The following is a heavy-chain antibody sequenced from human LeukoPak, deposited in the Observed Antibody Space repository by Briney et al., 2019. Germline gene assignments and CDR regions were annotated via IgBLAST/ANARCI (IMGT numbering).Heavy chain of an antibody. CDR2: IKQDGSEK. CDR1: GFTSSNYW. V-gene: IGHV3-7*03. J-gene: IGHJ6*02. Sequence: GGSLRLSCAASGFTSSNYWMSWARQAPGKGLEWVANIKQDGSEKYCVDSVKGRFTISRDNAKNSLYLQMNSLRAEDTAVYYCSRDLRFRDYYGMDVWGQGTTVTVSS. CDR3: SRDLRFRDYYGMDV. D-gene: IGHD3-3*01.